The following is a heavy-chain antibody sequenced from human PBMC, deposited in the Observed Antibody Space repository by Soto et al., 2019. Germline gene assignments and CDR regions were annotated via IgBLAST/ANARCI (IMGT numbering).Heavy chain of an antibody. J-gene: IGHJ6*02. Sequence: SETLSLTCTVSGGSISSGGYYWSWIRQPPGKGLEWIGEINHSGSTNYNPSLKSRVTISVDTSKNQFSLKLSSVTAADTAVFYCARVFGSGWQQLGFGYYYYGMDVWGQGTTVTVSS. CDR2: INHSGST. CDR3: ARVFGSGWQQLGFGYYYYGMDV. D-gene: IGHD6-13*01. CDR1: GGSISSGGYY. V-gene: IGHV4-39*07.